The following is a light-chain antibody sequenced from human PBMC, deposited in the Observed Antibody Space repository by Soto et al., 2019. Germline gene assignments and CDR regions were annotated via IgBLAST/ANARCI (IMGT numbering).Light chain of an antibody. CDR1: SSDVGGYNY. V-gene: IGLV2-14*01. CDR3: SSYTSSSTYV. Sequence: QPVLTQPDSVSGSPGQSITIYCTGTSSDVGGYNYVSWYQQHPGKAPKLMIYEVSNRPSGVSNRFFGSKSGNTASLTISGLQAEDEADYYCSSYTSSSTYVFGTGTKLTVL. CDR2: EVS. J-gene: IGLJ1*01.